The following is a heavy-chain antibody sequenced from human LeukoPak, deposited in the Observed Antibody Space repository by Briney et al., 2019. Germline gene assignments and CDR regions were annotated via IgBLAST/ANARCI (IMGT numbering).Heavy chain of an antibody. V-gene: IGHV5-51*01. CDR3: ARAFDYGHQYFHY. CDR1: GYTFTNYW. CDR2: IHPGDSGT. J-gene: IGHJ4*02. Sequence: GESLRISCKASGYTFTNYWIGWVRQMPGKGLEWMGIIHPGDSGTRYSPSFQGQVTMSVDESITTAYLQWSSLRASDSAIYYCARAFDYGHQYFHYWGQGTLVTVSS. D-gene: IGHD4/OR15-4a*01.